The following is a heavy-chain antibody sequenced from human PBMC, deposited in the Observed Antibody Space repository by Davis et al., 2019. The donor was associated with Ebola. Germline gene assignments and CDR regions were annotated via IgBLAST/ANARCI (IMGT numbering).Heavy chain of an antibody. Sequence: GESLKISCAASGFTFSSYFMTWLRQAPGKGLEWVSLISDSGGKTYYADSVKGRFSISRDNSKNTLYLQMNSLRVEDTAVYYCACYVLGWGQGTLVTVSS. V-gene: IGHV3-23*01. CDR3: ACYVLG. CDR2: ISDSGGKT. J-gene: IGHJ4*02. CDR1: GFTFSSYF. D-gene: IGHD2-8*01.